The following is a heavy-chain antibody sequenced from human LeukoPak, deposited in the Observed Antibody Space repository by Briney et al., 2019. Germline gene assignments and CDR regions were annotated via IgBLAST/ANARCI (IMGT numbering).Heavy chain of an antibody. CDR2: IYPGDSDA. Sequence: GESLKISCKGSGFSFTTYWIGWVRQMPGKGLEWMGIIYPGDSDARYSPSFQGQVTISADRSITTAYLQWTSLKASDTAMYYCARHTGEGSHFQHWGQGSLVTVSS. J-gene: IGHJ1*01. CDR3: ARHTGEGSHFQH. V-gene: IGHV5-51*01. D-gene: IGHD3-16*01. CDR1: GFSFTTYW.